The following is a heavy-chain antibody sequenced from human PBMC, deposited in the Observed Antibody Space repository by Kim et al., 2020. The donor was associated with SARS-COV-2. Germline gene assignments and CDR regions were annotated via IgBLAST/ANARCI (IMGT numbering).Heavy chain of an antibody. J-gene: IGHJ4*02. CDR3: SRGRSWGSPFGY. D-gene: IGHD7-27*01. CDR1: GGSFSGYY. CDR2: INHSGST. V-gene: IGHV4-34*01. Sequence: SETLSLTCAVYGGSFSGYYWSWIRQPPGKGLEWIGEINHSGSTNYNPSLKSRVTISVDTSKNQFSLKLSSVTAADTAVYYCSRGRSWGSPFGYWGQGTLGTVSS.